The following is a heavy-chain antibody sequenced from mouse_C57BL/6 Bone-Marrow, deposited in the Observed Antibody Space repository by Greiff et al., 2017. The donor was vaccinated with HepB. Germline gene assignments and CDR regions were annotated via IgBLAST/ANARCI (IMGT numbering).Heavy chain of an antibody. CDR1: GFNIKDDY. Sequence: EVQLQESGAELVRPGASVKLSCTASGFNIKDDYMHWVKQRPETGLEWIGSIDPENGDTDYASKFQGKATITADTSSNTAYLQLSSLTYEDTAVYYCTTFYGNYPSDYRGQGTTLTVSS. CDR3: TTFYGNYPSDY. D-gene: IGHD2-1*01. J-gene: IGHJ2*01. V-gene: IGHV14-4*01. CDR2: IDPENGDT.